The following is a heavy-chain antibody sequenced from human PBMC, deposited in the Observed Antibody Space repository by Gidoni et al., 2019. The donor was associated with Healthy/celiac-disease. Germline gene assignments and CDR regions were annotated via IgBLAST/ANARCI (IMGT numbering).Heavy chain of an antibody. Sequence: QVQLVQSGAEVKKPGASVKVSCKASGYTCTSYDFNWVRRANGQGLEWMGLMNANSGNTGYEQKCQGRVTMTRNTSISTAYMELSSLRSEDTAVYYCVEYGGVREGTYYGMDVWGQGTTVTVSS. V-gene: IGHV1-8*01. CDR2: MNANSGNT. CDR1: GYTCTSYD. CDR3: VEYGGVREGTYYGMDV. J-gene: IGHJ6*02. D-gene: IGHD3-16*01.